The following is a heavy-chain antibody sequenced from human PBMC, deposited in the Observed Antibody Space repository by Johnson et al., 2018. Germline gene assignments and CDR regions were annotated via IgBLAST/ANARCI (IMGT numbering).Heavy chain of an antibody. V-gene: IGHV3-21*01. CDR3: ASLIVGYCTNGVCYPYYYGMDV. J-gene: IGHJ6*02. Sequence: EVQLVESGGGLVKPGGSLRLSCAASGFTFSSYSMNWVRQAPGKGLEWVSSISSSSSYIYYADSVKGRFTISRDNAKNSLYLQMNSLGAEDTAVYYCASLIVGYCTNGVCYPYYYGMDVWGQGTPVTVSS. CDR2: ISSSSSYI. CDR1: GFTFSSYS. D-gene: IGHD2-8*01.